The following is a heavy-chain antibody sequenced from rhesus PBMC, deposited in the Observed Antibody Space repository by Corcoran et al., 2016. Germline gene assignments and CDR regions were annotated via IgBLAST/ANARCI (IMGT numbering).Heavy chain of an antibody. CDR1: GDSISSGYD. Sequence: QVQLQESGPGVVKPSETLSLTCAVSGDSISSGYDWSWIRQSPGKGLEWIGYIHGNSGSTNYNPSLKNRFTISEDASKNQFSLKLISVTAADTAVYYCARDGYYYSGTYPLDYWGQGVLVTVSS. J-gene: IGHJ4*01. V-gene: IGHV4-76*01. CDR2: IHGNSGST. D-gene: IGHD3-16*01. CDR3: ARDGYYYSGTYPLDY.